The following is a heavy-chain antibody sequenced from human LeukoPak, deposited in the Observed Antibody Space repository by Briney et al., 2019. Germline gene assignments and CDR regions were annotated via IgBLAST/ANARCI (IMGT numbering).Heavy chain of an antibody. CDR3: ARHNGAAAIVMFDY. J-gene: IGHJ4*02. CDR1: GGSFSGYY. V-gene: IGHV4-34*01. D-gene: IGHD6-13*01. Sequence: PSETLSLTCAVYGGSFSGYYWSWIRQPPGKGLEWIGEINHSGSTNYNPSLRSRVTVSVHTSKNQLSLKLSSVTAADTAVYYCARHNGAAAIVMFDYWGQGTLVTVSS. CDR2: INHSGST.